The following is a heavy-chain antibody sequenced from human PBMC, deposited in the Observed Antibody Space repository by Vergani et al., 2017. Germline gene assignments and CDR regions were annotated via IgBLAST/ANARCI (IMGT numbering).Heavy chain of an antibody. CDR2: INAGNGNT. CDR1: GYTFTSYA. V-gene: IGHV1-3*01. Sequence: QVQLVQSGAEVKKPGASVKVSCKASGYTFTSYAMHWVRQAPGQRLEWMGWINAGNGNTKYSQKFQGRVTITRETSASTDYMELSRLRSEDTAVYYCARAGGSSGWYHFDYWGQGTLVTVSS. D-gene: IGHD6-19*01. J-gene: IGHJ4*02. CDR3: ARAGGSSGWYHFDY.